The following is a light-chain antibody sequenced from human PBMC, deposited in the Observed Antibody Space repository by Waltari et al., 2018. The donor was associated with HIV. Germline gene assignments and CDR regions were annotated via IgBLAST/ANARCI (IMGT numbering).Light chain of an antibody. CDR2: YDK. Sequence: SVLTQPPSVSVAPGMTARITCGGQNIERKSVHWDQQNPGQAPILVIYYDKDRPSGSPERFSGSNSGNTATLTITWVGAGDEADYYCQVWDSSIEQVLCGGGTKLTVL. CDR3: QVWDSSIEQVL. CDR1: NIERKS. J-gene: IGLJ3*02. V-gene: IGLV3-21*01.